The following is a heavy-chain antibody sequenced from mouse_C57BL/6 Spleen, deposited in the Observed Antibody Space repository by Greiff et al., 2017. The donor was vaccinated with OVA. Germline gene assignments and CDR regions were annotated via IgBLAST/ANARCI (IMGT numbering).Heavy chain of an antibody. CDR3: ARFYYDYDDYAMDD. V-gene: IGHV1-18*01. Sequence: EVKLQRSGPELVKPGASVKIPCKASGYTFTDYNMDWVKQSHGKSLEWIGDINPNNGGTIYNQKFKGKATLTVDKSSSTAYMELRSLTSEDTAVYYCARFYYDYDDYAMDDWGQGTSVTVSS. CDR1: GYTFTDYN. CDR2: INPNNGGT. J-gene: IGHJ4*01. D-gene: IGHD2-4*01.